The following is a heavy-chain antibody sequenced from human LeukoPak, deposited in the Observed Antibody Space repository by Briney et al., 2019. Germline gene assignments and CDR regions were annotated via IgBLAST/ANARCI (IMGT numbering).Heavy chain of an antibody. Sequence: GGSLRLSCAASGFTFSSYEMNWVRQAPGKGLEWVSYISSSGSTIYYADSVKGRFTISRDNAKNSLYLQMNSLRAEDTAVYYCAKDSGYRGYYYYYMDVWGKGTTVTISS. CDR1: GFTFSSYE. CDR3: AKDSGYRGYYYYYMDV. D-gene: IGHD6-13*01. CDR2: ISSSGSTI. J-gene: IGHJ6*03. V-gene: IGHV3-48*03.